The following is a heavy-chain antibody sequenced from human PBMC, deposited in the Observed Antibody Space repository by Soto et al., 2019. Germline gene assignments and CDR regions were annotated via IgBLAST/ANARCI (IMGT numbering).Heavy chain of an antibody. CDR3: AKDQYSSGRPYGMDV. CDR1: GFTFSSYA. D-gene: IGHD6-19*01. CDR2: ISGSGGST. J-gene: IGHJ6*02. Sequence: GGSLRLSCAASGFTFSSYAMSWVRQAPGKGLEWVSAISGSGGSTYYADSVKGRFTISRDNSKNTLYLQMNSLRAEDTAVYYCAKDQYSSGRPYGMDVWGQGTTVTVSS. V-gene: IGHV3-23*01.